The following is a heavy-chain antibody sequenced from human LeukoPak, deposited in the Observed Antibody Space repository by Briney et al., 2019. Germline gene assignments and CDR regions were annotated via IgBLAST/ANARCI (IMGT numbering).Heavy chain of an antibody. CDR1: GGSISNYY. CDR3: AREFYYYGSGSHVYYFDY. D-gene: IGHD3-10*01. CDR2: INYSGST. V-gene: IGHV4-59*01. J-gene: IGHJ4*02. Sequence: SETLSLTCTVSGGSISNYYWSWIRQPPGKGLEWIGYINYSGSTNYNPSLKSRVTISVDTSKNQFSLKLSSVTAADTAVYYCAREFYYYGSGSHVYYFDYWGQGTLVTVSS.